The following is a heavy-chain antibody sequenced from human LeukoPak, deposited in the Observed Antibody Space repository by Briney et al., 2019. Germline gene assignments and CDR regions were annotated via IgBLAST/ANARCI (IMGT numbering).Heavy chain of an antibody. D-gene: IGHD2-8*01. CDR3: ARDRFCTTDRCSDY. J-gene: IGHJ4*02. V-gene: IGHV3-74*01. Sequence: GGSLRLSCAASRFTFRSYWMYWVRQAPGKGLIWVSLINSDGSSTSYADSVKGRFTISRDNAKNTLYLQMNNLRVEDTAVYYCARDRFCTTDRCSDYWGQGTLVTVSS. CDR2: INSDGSST. CDR1: RFTFRSYW.